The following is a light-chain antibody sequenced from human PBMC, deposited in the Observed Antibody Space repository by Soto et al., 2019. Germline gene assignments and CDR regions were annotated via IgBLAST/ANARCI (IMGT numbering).Light chain of an antibody. V-gene: IGKV1-5*01. CDR1: HSINNW. CDR3: QQLRMYPST. J-gene: IGKJ4*01. CDR2: DAS. Sequence: DRHMTQSPSIQTAAFGDRVTITSRASHSINNWLAWYQQKPGKAPKLLIYDASSLESGVPSRFSGSGSGTDFALTITSLQAEDFATYYCQQLRMYPSTFGGGTKVDIK.